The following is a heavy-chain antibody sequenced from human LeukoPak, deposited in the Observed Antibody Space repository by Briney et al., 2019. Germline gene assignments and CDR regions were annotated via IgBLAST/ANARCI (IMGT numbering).Heavy chain of an antibody. V-gene: IGHV3-21*01. D-gene: IGHD3-22*01. Sequence: GGSLRLSCAASGFNFSSYSMNWVRQAPAKGLEWVSSISSSSSFRYYADSVKGRFTISRDNAKNSLYLQMNSLRAEDTAVYYCARESSGYFYWGQGTLVTVSS. CDR3: ARESSGYFY. CDR2: ISSSSSFR. J-gene: IGHJ4*02. CDR1: GFNFSSYS.